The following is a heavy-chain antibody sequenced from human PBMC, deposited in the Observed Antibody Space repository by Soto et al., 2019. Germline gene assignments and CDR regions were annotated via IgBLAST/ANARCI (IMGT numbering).Heavy chain of an antibody. Sequence: GGSLRLSSASSGLTFSSYEMHWVRQAPGKGLQWVSYISKSGSIIYYTDSVKGRFTISRDNAKNLLYLEMNSLRAEDSAVYFCASVMLRFSYGIDVWGQGTKVTVYS. CDR1: GLTFSSYE. J-gene: IGHJ6*02. CDR3: ASVMLRFSYGIDV. D-gene: IGHD3-3*01. V-gene: IGHV3-48*03. CDR2: ISKSGSII.